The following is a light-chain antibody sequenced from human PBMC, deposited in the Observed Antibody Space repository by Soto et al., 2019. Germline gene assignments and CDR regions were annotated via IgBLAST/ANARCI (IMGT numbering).Light chain of an antibody. V-gene: IGLV4-69*01. CDR2: LDSDGSH. Sequence: QAVVTQSPSASASLGASVKLTCTLSSGHSSYAIAWHQQQPEKGPRYLMKLDSDGSHTKGDAIPDRFSGSSSGAERYLTISSLQSEDEAEYYCQTWGTGIHVVFGGGTKVTVL. CDR3: QTWGTGIHVV. J-gene: IGLJ2*01. CDR1: SGHSSYA.